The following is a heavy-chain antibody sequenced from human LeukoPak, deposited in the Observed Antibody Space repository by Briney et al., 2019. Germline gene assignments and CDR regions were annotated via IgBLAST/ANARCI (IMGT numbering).Heavy chain of an antibody. CDR3: ARDGKNWGYAGPDYYYGMDV. V-gene: IGHV1-18*04. J-gene: IGHJ6*04. CDR2: ISAYNGHT. Sequence: ASVKVSCKASGYTFTSYGISWVRQAPGQGLEWMGWISAYNGHTNYAQKLQGRATMTTDTSTSTAYMELRNLTSDDSGVYYCARDGKNWGYAGPDYYYGMDVWGKGTTVTVSS. D-gene: IGHD2-2*01. CDR1: GYTFTSYG.